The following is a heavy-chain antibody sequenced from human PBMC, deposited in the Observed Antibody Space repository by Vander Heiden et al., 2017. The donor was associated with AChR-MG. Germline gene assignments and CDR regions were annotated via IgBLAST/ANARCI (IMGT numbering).Heavy chain of an antibody. CDR3: ARSVRLFSGYMDV. J-gene: IGHJ6*03. D-gene: IGHD3-10*02. V-gene: IGHV4-59*01. CDR2: IYYSGST. CDR1: GGSISSYY. Sequence: QVQLQESGPGLVKPSETLSLTCTVSGGSISSYYWSWIRQPPGKGLEWIGYIYYSGSTNYNPSLKSRVTISVDTSKNQFSLKLSSVTAADTAVYYCARSVRLFSGYMDVWGKGTTVTVSS.